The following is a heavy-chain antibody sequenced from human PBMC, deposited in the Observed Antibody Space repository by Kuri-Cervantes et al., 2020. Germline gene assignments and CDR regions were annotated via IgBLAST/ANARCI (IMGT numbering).Heavy chain of an antibody. CDR3: ARRITMIVVARNWFDP. J-gene: IGHJ5*02. CDR1: GGSFSGYY. CDR2: INHSGST. V-gene: IGHV4-34*01. D-gene: IGHD3-22*01. Sequence: SQTLSLTCAVYGGSFSGYYWSWIRQPPGKGLEWIGEINHSGSTNYNPSLKSRVTISVDTSKNQFSLKLSSVTAADTAVYYCARRITMIVVARNWFDPWGQGTLVTVSS.